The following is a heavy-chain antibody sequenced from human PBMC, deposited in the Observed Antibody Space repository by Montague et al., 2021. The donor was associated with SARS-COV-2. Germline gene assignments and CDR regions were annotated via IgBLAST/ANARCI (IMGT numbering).Heavy chain of an antibody. CDR1: GFTVSGYG. V-gene: IGHV3-23*01. D-gene: IGHD5-24*01. CDR3: AKIVFQGGSNVFDN. J-gene: IGHJ4*02. Sequence: SLRLSCAAYGFTVSGYGMSWVRQAPCKGLEWVSGLDNDCDSPYDXNSXKGRFTISRDIYKNTLYLQLNSLPAEDTAVSYCAKIVFQGGSNVFDNWGQGTLVTVSS. CDR2: LDNDCDSP.